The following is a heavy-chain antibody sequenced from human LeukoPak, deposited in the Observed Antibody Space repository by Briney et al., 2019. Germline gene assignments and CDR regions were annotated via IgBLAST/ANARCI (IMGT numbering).Heavy chain of an antibody. CDR1: GGSFSGYY. J-gene: IGHJ4*02. Sequence: KTSETLSLTCAVYGGSFSGYYWSWIRQPPGKGLEWIGEINHSGSTNYNPYLKSRVTISVDTSKNQFSLKLSSVTAADTAVYYCARGRWIQLWLPYFDYWGQGTLVTVSS. CDR2: INHSGST. CDR3: ARGRWIQLWLPYFDY. V-gene: IGHV4-34*01. D-gene: IGHD5-18*01.